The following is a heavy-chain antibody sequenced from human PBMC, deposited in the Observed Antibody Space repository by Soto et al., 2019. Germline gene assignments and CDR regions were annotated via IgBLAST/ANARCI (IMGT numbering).Heavy chain of an antibody. Sequence: SETLSLTCRVSGGSMSGYYWSWIRQAPGKGLEWIGYVYYTGSTNYNPSLQSRVTISVDTSNKQFSLSLRLVTAADTAVYFCARSIAVPSSHIDHWGQGVRVTVSS. CDR1: GGSMSGYY. V-gene: IGHV4-59*01. J-gene: IGHJ4*02. D-gene: IGHD6-6*01. CDR3: ARSIAVPSSHIDH. CDR2: VYYTGST.